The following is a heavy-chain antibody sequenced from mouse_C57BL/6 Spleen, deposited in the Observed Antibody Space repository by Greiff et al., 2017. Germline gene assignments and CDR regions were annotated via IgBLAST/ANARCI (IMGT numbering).Heavy chain of an antibody. CDR1: GYSFTGYY. V-gene: IGHV1-42*01. CDR2: SNPSTGGT. J-gene: IGHJ1*03. CDR3: ARRGYFDV. Sequence: VQLQQSGPELVKPGASVKISCKASGYSFTGYYMNWVKQSPEKSLEWIGESNPSTGGTTYNQKFKAKATLTVDKSSSTAYMQLKSLTSDDSAVYYCARRGYFDVWGTGTTVTVSS.